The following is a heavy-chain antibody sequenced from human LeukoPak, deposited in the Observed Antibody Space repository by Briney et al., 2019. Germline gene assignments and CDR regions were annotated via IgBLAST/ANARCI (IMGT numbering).Heavy chain of an antibody. CDR1: GGSISSGDYY. V-gene: IGHV4-30-4*08. Sequence: SETLSLTCTVSGGSISSGDYYWSWIRQPPGKGLEWIGYIYYSGSTYYNPSLKSRVTISVDTSKNQFSLKLSSVTAADTAVYYCARDGGWNGFDYWGQGTLVTVSP. CDR3: ARDGGWNGFDY. D-gene: IGHD1-1*01. J-gene: IGHJ4*02. CDR2: IYYSGST.